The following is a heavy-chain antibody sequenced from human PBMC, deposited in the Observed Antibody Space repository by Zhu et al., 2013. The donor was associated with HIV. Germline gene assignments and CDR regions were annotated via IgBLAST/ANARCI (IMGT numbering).Heavy chain of an antibody. Sequence: QVQLQESGPGLVKPSQTLSLTCTVSGDSISSGGYYWSWIRQHPGKGLEWIGYTYYSGNTYYNASLKSRVTISVDTSKNQFSLKLSSVTAADTAVYYCARVFFYQNYVTSWGQGTLVTVSS. CDR1: GDSISSGGYY. V-gene: IGHV4-31*03. D-gene: IGHD3-16*01. CDR2: TYYSGNT. J-gene: IGHJ4*02. CDR3: ARVFFYQNYVTS.